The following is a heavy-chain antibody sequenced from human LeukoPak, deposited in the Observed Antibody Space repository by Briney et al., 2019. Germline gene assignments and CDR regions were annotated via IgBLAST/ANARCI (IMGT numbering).Heavy chain of an antibody. Sequence: ASVKVSCKASGYTFTSFGISWVRQAPGQGLEWMGWISAYTGDTNYATNIEARVTMTTDISTSTAYMELRSLKSDDTAVYYCTRVASTDCDCPDYFDKWGQGTLVTVSS. V-gene: IGHV1-18*01. J-gene: IGHJ4*02. CDR1: GYTFTSFG. D-gene: IGHD2-21*02. CDR2: ISAYTGDT. CDR3: TRVASTDCDCPDYFDK.